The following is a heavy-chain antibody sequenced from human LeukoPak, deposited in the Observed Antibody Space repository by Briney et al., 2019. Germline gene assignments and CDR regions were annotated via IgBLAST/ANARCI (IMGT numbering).Heavy chain of an antibody. CDR1: GFTFSSYA. Sequence: GGSLRLSCAASGFTFSSYAMTWVRQAPGKGLEWVSGLSGSGGSTYYADSVKGRFTISRDNSKNTLSLQMNSLRAEDTAVYYCAKDNYYDSSGYYGEYFQHWGQGTLVTVSS. V-gene: IGHV3-23*01. D-gene: IGHD3-22*01. CDR3: AKDNYYDSSGYYGEYFQH. J-gene: IGHJ1*01. CDR2: LSGSGGST.